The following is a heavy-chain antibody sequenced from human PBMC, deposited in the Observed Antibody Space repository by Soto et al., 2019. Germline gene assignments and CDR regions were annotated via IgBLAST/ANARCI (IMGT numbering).Heavy chain of an antibody. Sequence: GGSLRLSCAASGFTFSSYGMHWVRQAPGKGLEWVAVISYDASNKYYADSVKGRFTISRDNSKNTLYLQMNSLRAEDTAVYYCANEGVRGYSSGWFDYWGQGTLVTVSS. CDR3: ANEGVRGYSSGWFDY. V-gene: IGHV3-30*18. J-gene: IGHJ4*02. CDR2: ISYDASNK. CDR1: GFTFSSYG. D-gene: IGHD6-19*01.